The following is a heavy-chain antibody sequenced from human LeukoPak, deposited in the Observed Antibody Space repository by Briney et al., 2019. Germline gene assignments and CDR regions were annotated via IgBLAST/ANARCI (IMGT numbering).Heavy chain of an antibody. J-gene: IGHJ4*02. CDR2: IYPGDSDT. CDR3: ARRYYDFWSGYESPYYFDY. D-gene: IGHD3-3*01. Sequence: GESLKISCKGSGYSFTSYWIGWVRQMPGKGLEWMGIIYPGDSDTRYSPSFQGQVTISADKSISTAYLQWSSLKASDTAMYYCARRYYDFWSGYESPYYFDYWGQGTLVTVSS. CDR1: GYSFTSYW. V-gene: IGHV5-51*01.